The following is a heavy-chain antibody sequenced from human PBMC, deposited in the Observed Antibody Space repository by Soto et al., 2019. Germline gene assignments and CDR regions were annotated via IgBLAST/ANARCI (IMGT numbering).Heavy chain of an antibody. V-gene: IGHV1-46*01. CDR3: ARGPLITYPGSFDY. Sequence: ASVKVSCNASGYTCTSYYMHWVLQAPGQGLEWMGIINPSGGSTSYAQKFQGRVTMTRDTSTSTVYMELSSPRSEDTAVYYCARGPLITYPGSFDYWGQGTLVSVSS. D-gene: IGHD3-10*01. CDR1: GYTCTSYY. J-gene: IGHJ4*02. CDR2: INPSGGST.